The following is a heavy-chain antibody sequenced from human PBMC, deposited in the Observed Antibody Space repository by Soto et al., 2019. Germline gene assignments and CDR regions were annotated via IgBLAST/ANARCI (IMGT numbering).Heavy chain of an antibody. CDR1: GVTFSSYS. V-gene: IGHV3-21*01. Sequence: GGSLRLSCAASGVTFSSYSMNWFRQAPGKGLEWVSSISSSSSYIYYADSVKGRFTISRDNAKNSLYLQMNSLRAEDTAVYYCARRAASGAGSYSQHHWFEPWGQGTLVNVAS. CDR3: ARRAASGAGSYSQHHWFEP. J-gene: IGHJ5*02. D-gene: IGHD3-10*01. CDR2: ISSSSSYI.